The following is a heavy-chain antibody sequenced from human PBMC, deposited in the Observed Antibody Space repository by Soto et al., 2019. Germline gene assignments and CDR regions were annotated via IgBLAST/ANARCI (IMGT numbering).Heavy chain of an antibody. V-gene: IGHV3-23*01. CDR3: ANFYGDYGGYYFDY. CDR2: ISGSGGST. D-gene: IGHD4-17*01. CDR1: GFTFSSYG. J-gene: IGHJ4*02. Sequence: GGSLRLSCAASGFTFSSYGMHWVRQAPGKGLEWVSAISGSGGSTYYADSVKGRFTISRDNSKNTLYLQMNSLRAEDTAVYYCANFYGDYGGYYFDYWGQGTLVTVSS.